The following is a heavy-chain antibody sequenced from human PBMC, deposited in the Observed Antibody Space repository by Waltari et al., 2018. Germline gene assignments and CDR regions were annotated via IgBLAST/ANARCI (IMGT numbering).Heavy chain of an antibody. Sequence: EVQLVPSGAEVKKPGESLTISCRGSGYRFSRWWIGWVRQMPVKGLEWMGIIYAGDSDARYSPSFQGHVTISVDKSANPAYLQWTSLRASDSAMYYCARHSDKSGTDYWGQGTLVTVSS. CDR1: GYRFSRWW. J-gene: IGHJ4*02. V-gene: IGHV5-51*01. D-gene: IGHD1-26*01. CDR2: IYAGDSDA. CDR3: ARHSDKSGTDY.